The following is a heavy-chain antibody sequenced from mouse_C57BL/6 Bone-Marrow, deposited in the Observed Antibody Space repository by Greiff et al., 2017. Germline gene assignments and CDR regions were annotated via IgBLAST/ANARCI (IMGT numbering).Heavy chain of an antibody. D-gene: IGHD1-1*01. V-gene: IGHV1-39*01. Sequence: VQLQQSGPELVKPGASVKISCKASGYSFTDYNMNWVKQSNGKSLEWIGVINPNYGTTSYNQKFKGKATLTVDKSSSTAYMQLNSLTSEDSSVYYGARWITTVVAPGYFDVWGTGTTVTVSS. CDR3: ARWITTVVAPGYFDV. J-gene: IGHJ1*03. CDR2: INPNYGTT. CDR1: GYSFTDYN.